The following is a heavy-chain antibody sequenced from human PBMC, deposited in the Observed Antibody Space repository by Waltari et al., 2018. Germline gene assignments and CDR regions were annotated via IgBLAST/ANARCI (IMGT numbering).Heavy chain of an antibody. D-gene: IGHD3-9*01. V-gene: IGHV1-2*02. Sequence: QVQLVQSGAEVKKPGASVQVSCKASGYTFTGDYLHWVRPAPGHRLEWMGWINPNSGGTNYAQKFQGRVTMTRDTSISTAYMELSRLRSDDTAVYYCARQHYDILTGYPYWYFDLWGRGTLVTVSS. CDR2: INPNSGGT. J-gene: IGHJ2*01. CDR3: ARQHYDILTGYPYWYFDL. CDR1: GYTFTGDY.